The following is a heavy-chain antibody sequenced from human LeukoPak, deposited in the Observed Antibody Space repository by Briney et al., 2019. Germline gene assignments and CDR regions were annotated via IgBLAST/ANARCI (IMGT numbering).Heavy chain of an antibody. Sequence: GGSLRLSCAASGFTFSSYAMSWVRQAPGKGLEWVSAISGSGGSTYYADSVKGRFTISRDNSKNTLYLQMNSLRAEDTAVYYCAKSHDILTGYYLFDYWGQGTLVTVSS. CDR3: AKSHDILTGYYLFDY. CDR2: ISGSGGST. V-gene: IGHV3-23*01. CDR1: GFTFSSYA. D-gene: IGHD3-9*01. J-gene: IGHJ4*02.